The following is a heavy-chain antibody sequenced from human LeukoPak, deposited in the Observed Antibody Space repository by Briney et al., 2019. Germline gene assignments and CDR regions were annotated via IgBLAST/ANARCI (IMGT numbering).Heavy chain of an antibody. CDR3: ARSTQDLAFDI. CDR2: ISAYNGNT. Sequence: ASVKVSCKASGYTFTSYAMNWVRQAPGQGLEWMGWISAYNGNTNYAQKLQGRVTMTTDTSTSTAYMELRSLRSDDTAVYYCARSTQDLAFDIWGQGTMVTVSS. V-gene: IGHV1-18*01. CDR1: GYTFTSYA. J-gene: IGHJ3*02. D-gene: IGHD2-2*01.